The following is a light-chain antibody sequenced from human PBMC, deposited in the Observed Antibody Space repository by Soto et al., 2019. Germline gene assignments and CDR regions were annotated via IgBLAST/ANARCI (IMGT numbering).Light chain of an antibody. CDR1: QSISSY. CDR3: QHSYSTLWT. V-gene: IGKV1-39*01. J-gene: IGKJ1*01. CDR2: AAS. Sequence: DLQITQAPSSLSASVADRVTITCRARQSISSYLNWYQQKPGKAPNLLIYAASSLQSGVPSRFSGSASGTDFPLTISSLEPEDFATYYCQHSYSTLWTFGHGTNVQIK.